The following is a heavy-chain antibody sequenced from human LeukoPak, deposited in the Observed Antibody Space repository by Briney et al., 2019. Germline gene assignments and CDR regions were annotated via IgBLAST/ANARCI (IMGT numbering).Heavy chain of an antibody. V-gene: IGHV3-23*01. J-gene: IGHJ4*02. CDR2: ISGSGVTT. Sequence: GGSLRLSCAASGFTFTNYAMNWVRQAPGKGLEWVSGISGSGVTTYYADSVKGRFTISRDNSKDMLYLQMNSLRAEDTAVYYCAKDHDTMVRGVIRRGFDYWGQGTLVTVSS. D-gene: IGHD3-10*01. CDR3: AKDHDTMVRGVIRRGFDY. CDR1: GFTFTNYA.